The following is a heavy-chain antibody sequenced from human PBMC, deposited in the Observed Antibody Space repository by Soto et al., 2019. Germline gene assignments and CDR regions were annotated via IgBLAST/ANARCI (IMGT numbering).Heavy chain of an antibody. CDR2: IYHSGST. Sequence: SSETLSLTCAVSGGSISSGGYSWSWIRQPPGKGLEWIGYIYHSGSTYYNPSLKSRVTISVDRSKNQFSLKLSSVTAADTAVYYCARVEEAGTLTGWFEPWGQGTLVTVSS. D-gene: IGHD6-13*01. CDR1: GGSISSGGYS. V-gene: IGHV4-30-2*01. CDR3: ARVEEAGTLTGWFEP. J-gene: IGHJ5*02.